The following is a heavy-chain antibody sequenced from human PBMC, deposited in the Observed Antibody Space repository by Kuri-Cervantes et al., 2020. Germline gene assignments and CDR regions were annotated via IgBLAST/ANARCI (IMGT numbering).Heavy chain of an antibody. Sequence: SETLSLTCTVSGGSVSSDSYYWSWIRQPPGKGLEWIGYINYSGTTNYNPSLKSRLTMSGDTSKNQFSLKLSSVTAADTAVYYCARGPGAPSGIAARPKYFNYWGQGTLVTVSS. CDR1: GGSVSSDSYY. V-gene: IGHV4-61*01. CDR2: INYSGTT. D-gene: IGHD6-6*01. J-gene: IGHJ4*02. CDR3: ARGPGAPSGIAARPKYFNY.